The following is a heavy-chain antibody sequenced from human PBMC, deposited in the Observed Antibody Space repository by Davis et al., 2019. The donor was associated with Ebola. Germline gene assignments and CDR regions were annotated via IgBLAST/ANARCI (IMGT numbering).Heavy chain of an antibody. CDR2: ITSSGSTI. CDR3: ARDLLTGTTWDY. D-gene: IGHD1-20*01. V-gene: IGHV3-11*01. CDR1: GFTFSDYY. J-gene: IGHJ4*02. Sequence: PGGPLRLSCAASGFTFSDYYMSWIRQAPGKGLEWVSYITSSGSTIYYADSVKGRFTISRDNAKNSLYLQMNSLRAEDTAVYYCARDLLTGTTWDYWGQGTLVTVSS.